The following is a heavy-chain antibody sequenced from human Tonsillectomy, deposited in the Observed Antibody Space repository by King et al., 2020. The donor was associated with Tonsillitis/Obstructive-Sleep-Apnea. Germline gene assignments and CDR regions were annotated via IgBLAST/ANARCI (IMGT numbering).Heavy chain of an antibody. CDR2: IRSKAYGGTT. D-gene: IGHD4-17*01. Sequence: DVQLVESGGGLVQPGRSLRLSCTASGFTFGDYAMSWVRQAPGKGLEWVGFIRSKAYGGTTEYAASVKGRFTISRDDSKSIAYLQMNSLKTEDTAVYYCTRVPQDYGDYSDFDYWGQGTLVTVSS. V-gene: IGHV3-49*04. CDR1: GFTFGDYA. CDR3: TRVPQDYGDYSDFDY. J-gene: IGHJ4*02.